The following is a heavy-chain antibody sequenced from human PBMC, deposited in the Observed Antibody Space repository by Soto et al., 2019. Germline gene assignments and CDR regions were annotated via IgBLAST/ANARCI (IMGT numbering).Heavy chain of an antibody. CDR1: GGSFSGYY. Sequence: QVQLQQWGAGLLKPSETLSLTCAVYGGSFSGYYWSWIRQPPGKGLEWIGEINHSGSTNYNPSLKRRVTISVDTSKNQFSLKLSSVTAADTAVYYCARGVVVAATPDFDYWGQGTLVTVSS. D-gene: IGHD2-15*01. J-gene: IGHJ4*02. CDR3: ARGVVVAATPDFDY. V-gene: IGHV4-34*01. CDR2: INHSGST.